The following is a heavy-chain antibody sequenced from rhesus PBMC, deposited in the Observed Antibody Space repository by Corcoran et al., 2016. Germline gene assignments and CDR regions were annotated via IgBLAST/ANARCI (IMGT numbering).Heavy chain of an antibody. J-gene: IGHJ5-1*01. V-gene: IGHV4-173*01. D-gene: IGHD3-40*01. CDR3: ARIDVPDPVDV. CDR2: ISGGGGRT. CDR1: GGSISSNY. Sequence: QLQLQESGPGLVKPSETLSLTCAVSGGSISSNYWSWIRQPPGKGLAWIGRISGGGGRTDDNPALKSRVTIATETSKNQFSLKLSSVTAADTAVYDCARIDVPDPVDVWGPGVLVTVSS.